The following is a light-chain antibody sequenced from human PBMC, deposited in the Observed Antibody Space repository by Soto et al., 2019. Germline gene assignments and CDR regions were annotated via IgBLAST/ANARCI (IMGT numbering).Light chain of an antibody. CDR1: QGLTSNF. CDR2: GAS. Sequence: EIVLTQSPGTLSLSPGERATLSCRASQGLTSNFLAWYQQKPGQAPSLLIYGASNRATGVPDRFSGGGSGTDFTLTISRLEPEDFAVYFCQQYNNWPWTFGQGTKVDIK. V-gene: IGKV3-20*01. CDR3: QQYNNWPWT. J-gene: IGKJ1*01.